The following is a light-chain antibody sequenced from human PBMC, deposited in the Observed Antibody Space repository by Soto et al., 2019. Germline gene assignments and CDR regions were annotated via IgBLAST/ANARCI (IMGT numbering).Light chain of an antibody. Sequence: EIVLTQSPGTLSFPHWERATLSCRAIQAVSSIYLAWYQQKPGQAPRLLIYGASSRATGIPDRFSGSGSGTDFTLTISRLEPEDFAMYYCHQYGISPPVTFGQGTRLEIK. CDR3: HQYGISPPVT. J-gene: IGKJ5*01. V-gene: IGKV3-20*01. CDR2: GAS. CDR1: QAVSSIY.